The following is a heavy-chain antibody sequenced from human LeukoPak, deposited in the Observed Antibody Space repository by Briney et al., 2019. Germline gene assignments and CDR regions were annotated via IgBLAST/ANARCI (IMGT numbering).Heavy chain of an antibody. CDR3: ARGSIAARLRWFDP. Sequence: PSETLSLTCTVSGGSISSSSYYWGWIRQPPGKGLEWIGSIYYSGSTYYNPSLKSRVTISVDTSKNQFSLKLSSVTAADTAVYYCARGSIAARLRWFDPWGQGTLVTVSS. V-gene: IGHV4-39*07. CDR1: GGSISSSSYY. CDR2: IYYSGST. D-gene: IGHD6-6*01. J-gene: IGHJ5*02.